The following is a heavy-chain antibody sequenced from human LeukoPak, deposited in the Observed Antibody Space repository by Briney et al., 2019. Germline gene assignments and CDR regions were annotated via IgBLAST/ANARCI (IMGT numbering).Heavy chain of an antibody. CDR1: GGSISSGGYY. CDR3: ARASGSAGWFDP. J-gene: IGHJ5*02. V-gene: IGHV4-31*03. Sequence: SQTLSLTCTVSGGSISSGGYYWSRIRQHPGKGLEWIGFFYYNGSTYYNPSPKSRVTISVDTSKSQFSLILCTVTAASTGVYYCARASGSAGWFDPWGQGSQVTVSS. CDR2: FYYNGST. D-gene: IGHD1-26*01.